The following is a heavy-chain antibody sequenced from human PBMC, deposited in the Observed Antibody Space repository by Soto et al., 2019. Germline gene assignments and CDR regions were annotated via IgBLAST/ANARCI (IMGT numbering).Heavy chain of an antibody. CDR3: VRGYWEFHH. CDR2: SRNKDHTYST. J-gene: IGHJ4*02. Sequence: LSFAVSGVTFSDHYMDWGRQAPGRGREGVGRSRNKDHTYSTEYAPSVKGRFTISRDDSENSLRLHMNSLKTEDTAVYYFVRGYWEFHHWGEGALVPFS. CDR1: GVTFSDHY. V-gene: IGHV3-72*01. D-gene: IGHD2-8*02.